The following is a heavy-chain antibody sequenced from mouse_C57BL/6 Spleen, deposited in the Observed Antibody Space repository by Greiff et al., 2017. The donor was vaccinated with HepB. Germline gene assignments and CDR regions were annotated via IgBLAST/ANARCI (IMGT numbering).Heavy chain of an antibody. CDR2: ISSGSSTI. CDR1: GFTFSDYG. Sequence: EVQLVESGGGLVKPGGSLKLSCAASGFTFSDYGMHWVRQAPEKGLEWVAYISSGSSTIYYADTVKGRFTISRDNAKNTLFLQMTSLRSEDTAMYYCASPLYYAMDYWGQGTSVTVSS. CDR3: ASPLYYAMDY. J-gene: IGHJ4*01. V-gene: IGHV5-17*01.